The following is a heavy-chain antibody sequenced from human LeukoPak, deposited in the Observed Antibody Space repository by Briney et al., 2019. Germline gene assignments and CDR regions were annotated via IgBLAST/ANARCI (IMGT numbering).Heavy chain of an antibody. CDR2: IYYSGST. D-gene: IGHD3-16*02. J-gene: IGHJ3*02. CDR1: GGSISSYY. Sequence: SETLSLTCTVSGGSISSYYWSWIRQPPGKGLEWIGYIYYSGSTNYNPSLKSRVTISVDTSKNQFSLKLSSVTAADTAVYYCVAGLRLGELSFSAFDIWGQGTMVTVSS. V-gene: IGHV4-59*12. CDR3: VAGLRLGELSFSAFDI.